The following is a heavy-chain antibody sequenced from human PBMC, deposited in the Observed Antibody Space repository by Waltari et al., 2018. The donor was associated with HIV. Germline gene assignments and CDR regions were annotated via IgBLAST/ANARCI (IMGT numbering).Heavy chain of an antibody. CDR3: ARATQYYYDSSGYYGDY. V-gene: IGHV1-69*01. J-gene: IGHJ4*02. CDR1: GGTFSSYA. CDR2: IIPIFGTA. Sequence: QVQLVQSGAEVKKPGSSVKVSCKASGGTFSSYAISWVRQAPGQGLEWMGGIIPIFGTANDEQKFQGRVTITADESTSTAYMGLSSLRSEDTAVYYCARATQYYYDSSGYYGDYWGQGTLVTVSS. D-gene: IGHD3-22*01.